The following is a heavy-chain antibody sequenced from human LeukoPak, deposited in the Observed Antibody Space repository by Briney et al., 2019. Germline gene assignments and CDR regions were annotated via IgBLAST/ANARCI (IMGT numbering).Heavy chain of an antibody. CDR1: GYTFTSYG. CDR2: ISAYNGNT. V-gene: IGHV1-18*04. Sequence: ASVKVSCKASGYTFTSYGISWVRQAPGQGLEWMGWISAYNGNTNHAQKLQGRVTMTTDTSTSTAYMELRSLRSDDTAVYYCARVVFGVQDYYYGMDVWGQGTTVTVSS. J-gene: IGHJ6*02. CDR3: ARVVFGVQDYYYGMDV. D-gene: IGHD3-3*01.